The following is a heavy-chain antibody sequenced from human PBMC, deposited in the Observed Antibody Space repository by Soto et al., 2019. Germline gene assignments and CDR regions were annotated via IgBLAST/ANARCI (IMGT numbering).Heavy chain of an antibody. D-gene: IGHD2-2*01. J-gene: IGHJ4*02. V-gene: IGHV5-51*01. Sequence: GESLKISCKGSGYNFTNYWICWVRQMPVKGLEFMGIIYPFYSDTRYSPSFQGHVSISSYNSISTSHLQLISLRASYTAMYYCXRPYCSSLRCHPYYFDSWGQGTMVTVSS. CDR3: XRPYCSSLRCHPYYFDS. CDR1: GYNFTNYW. CDR2: IYPFYSDT.